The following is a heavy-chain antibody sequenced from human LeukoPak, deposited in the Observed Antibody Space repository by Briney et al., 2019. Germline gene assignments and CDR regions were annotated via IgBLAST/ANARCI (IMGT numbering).Heavy chain of an antibody. J-gene: IGHJ6*02. CDR1: GFTFSSYA. Sequence: GGSLRLSCAASGFTFSSYAMGWVRQAPGKGLEWVSAISGSGGSTYYADSVKGRFTISRDNSKNTLYLQMNSLRAEDTAVYYCAKHPPGTVFSGVDYGMDVWGQGTTVTVSS. V-gene: IGHV3-23*01. D-gene: IGHD4-4*01. CDR2: ISGSGGST. CDR3: AKHPPGTVFSGVDYGMDV.